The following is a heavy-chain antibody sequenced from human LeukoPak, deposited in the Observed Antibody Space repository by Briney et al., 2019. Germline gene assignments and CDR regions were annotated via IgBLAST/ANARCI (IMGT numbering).Heavy chain of an antibody. CDR1: GFTFSSYA. J-gene: IGHJ4*02. D-gene: IGHD3-10*01. CDR2: ISYDGSNK. V-gene: IGHV3-30-3*01. CDR3: ARNYGSGSYFTDY. Sequence: GGSLRLSCAASGFTFSSYAMHWVRQAPGKGLEWVAVISYDGSNKYYADSVKGRFTISRDNSKNMLYLQMNSLRAEDTAVYYCARNYGSGSYFTDYWGQGTLVTVSS.